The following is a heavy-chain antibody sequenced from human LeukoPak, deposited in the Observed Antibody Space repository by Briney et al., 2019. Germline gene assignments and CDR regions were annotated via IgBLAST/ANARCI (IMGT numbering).Heavy chain of an antibody. J-gene: IGHJ4*02. Sequence: PGRSLRLSCAASGFTFDDYAMHWVRQAPGKGLEWVSGISWNSGSIGYADSVKGRFTISRDNAKNSLYLQMNSLRAEDTALYYCAKDPSYDSSGSLFDYWGQGTLVTVSS. V-gene: IGHV3-9*01. D-gene: IGHD3-22*01. CDR1: GFTFDDYA. CDR2: ISWNSGSI. CDR3: AKDPSYDSSGSLFDY.